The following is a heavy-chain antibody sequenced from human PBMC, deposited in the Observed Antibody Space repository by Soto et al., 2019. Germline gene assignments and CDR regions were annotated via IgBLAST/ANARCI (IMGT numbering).Heavy chain of an antibody. J-gene: IGHJ6*03. CDR3: AGLAPLVPPAILFIPYHPPIMDV. V-gene: IGHV4-59*08. CDR1: GGSISSYY. CDR2: IYYSGST. Sequence: SETLSLTCTVSGGSISSYYWSWIRQPPGKGLEWIGYIYYSGSTNYNPSLKSRVTISVDTSKNQFSLKLSSVTAADTAVYYCAGLAPLVPPAILFIPYHPPIMDVWAKGTTV. D-gene: IGHD2-2*01.